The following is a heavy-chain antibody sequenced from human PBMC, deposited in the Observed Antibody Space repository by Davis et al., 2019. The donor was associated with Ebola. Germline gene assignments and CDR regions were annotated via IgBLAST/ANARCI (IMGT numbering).Heavy chain of an antibody. Sequence: SETLSLTGTVSGGAITSYYWSWIRQPPGKGLEWIGYIYYSGSTNYNPSLKSRVTISVDTSKNQFSLKLSSVTAADTAVYYCARGVGATTGWFDPWGQGTLVTVSS. CDR1: GGAITSYY. D-gene: IGHD1-26*01. CDR3: ARGVGATTGWFDP. V-gene: IGHV4-59*12. J-gene: IGHJ5*02. CDR2: IYYSGST.